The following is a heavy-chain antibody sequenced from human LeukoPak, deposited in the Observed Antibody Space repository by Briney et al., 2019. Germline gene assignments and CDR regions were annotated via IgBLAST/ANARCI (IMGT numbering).Heavy chain of an antibody. CDR3: AKDQGGDYYGSGSSYFDY. V-gene: IGHV3-30*18. J-gene: IGHJ4*02. D-gene: IGHD3-10*01. CDR1: GFTFSSYG. CDR2: ISYDGSNK. Sequence: GGSLRLSCAASGFTFSSYGMHWVRQAPGKGLEWVAVISYDGSNKYYADSVKGRFTISRDNSKNTLYLQMNSLRAEDTAVYYCAKDQGGDYYGSGSSYFDYWGQGTLVTVSS.